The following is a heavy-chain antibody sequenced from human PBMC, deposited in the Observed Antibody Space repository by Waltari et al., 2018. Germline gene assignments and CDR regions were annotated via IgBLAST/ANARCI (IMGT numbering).Heavy chain of an antibody. Sequence: EVQLLDSGGGLVQPGGSLRLSCLASGFPFSSYGMIWVRQGAGKGLEWVSSVSGSGDTTDYADSVKGRFTISRDNSKNTFYLQMNSLRVDDTAVYYCAKDRDGSSLTLYYFDHWSQGALVTVSS. J-gene: IGHJ4*02. CDR2: VSGSGDTT. D-gene: IGHD1-26*01. V-gene: IGHV3-23*01. CDR1: GFPFSSYG. CDR3: AKDRDGSSLTLYYFDH.